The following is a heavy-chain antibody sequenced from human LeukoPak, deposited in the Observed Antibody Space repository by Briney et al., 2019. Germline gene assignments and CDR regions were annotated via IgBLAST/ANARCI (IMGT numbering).Heavy chain of an antibody. J-gene: IGHJ3*02. CDR2: ISAYNGNT. Sequence: ASVKVSCKASGYTFTSYGISWVQQAPGQGLEWMGWISAYNGNTNYAQKLQGRVTMTTDTSTSTAYMELRSLRSDDTAVYYCARDGGYFDWLISNDAFDIWGQGTMVTVSS. V-gene: IGHV1-18*01. CDR1: GYTFTSYG. CDR3: ARDGGYFDWLISNDAFDI. D-gene: IGHD3-9*01.